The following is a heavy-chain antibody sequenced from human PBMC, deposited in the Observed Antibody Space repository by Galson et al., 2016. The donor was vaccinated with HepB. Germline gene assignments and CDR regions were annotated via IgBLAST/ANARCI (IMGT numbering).Heavy chain of an antibody. CDR2: INPDSGGT. CDR1: GYTFTGYF. V-gene: IGHV1-2*02. D-gene: IGHD3-10*01. J-gene: IGHJ4*02. Sequence: SVKVSCKASGYTFTGYFIHWVRQAPEQGLEWMGWINPDSGGTNYARKFQGRVTMTRDTSISTAYMELSRLVSDDTAVYFCARTYGSGSYYCLGYWGQGTLVTVSS. CDR3: ARTYGSGSYYCLGY.